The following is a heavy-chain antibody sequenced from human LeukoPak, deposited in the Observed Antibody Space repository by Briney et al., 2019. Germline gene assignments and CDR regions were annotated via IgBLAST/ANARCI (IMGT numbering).Heavy chain of an antibody. CDR1: GGSISSSSYY. J-gene: IGHJ6*03. CDR2: IYYSGST. D-gene: IGHD3-10*01. V-gene: IGHV4-39*07. Sequence: SGPGLVKPSETLSLTCTVSGGSISSSSYYWGWIRQPPGKGLEWIGSIYYSGSTYYNPSLKSRVTISVDTSKNQFSLKLSSVTAADTAVYYCARVLGGYYGSGSSSYYYMDVWGKGTTVTISS. CDR3: ARVLGGYYGSGSSSYYYMDV.